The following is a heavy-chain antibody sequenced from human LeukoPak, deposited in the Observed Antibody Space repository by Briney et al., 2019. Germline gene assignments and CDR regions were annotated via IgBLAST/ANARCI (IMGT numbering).Heavy chain of an antibody. Sequence: GGSLRLSCAASGFTFSSYGMHWVRQAPGKGLEWVAVIWYDGSNKYYADSVKGRFTISRDNSKNTLYLQMNSLRAEDTAVYYCYLLSGPERDDYYYYGMDVWGQGTTVTVSS. CDR2: IWYDGSNK. J-gene: IGHJ6*02. V-gene: IGHV3-33*01. CDR3: YLLSGPERDDYYYYGMDV. D-gene: IGHD1-26*01. CDR1: GFTFSSYG.